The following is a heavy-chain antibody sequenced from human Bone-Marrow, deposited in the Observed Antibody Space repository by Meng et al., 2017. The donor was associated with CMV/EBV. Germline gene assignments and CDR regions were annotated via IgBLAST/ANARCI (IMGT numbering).Heavy chain of an antibody. Sequence: ASVKVSCKASGYTFTSYDINWVRQATGQGLEWMGWMNPNSGNTGYAQKFQGRVTITRNTSISTAYMELSSLRSEDTAVYYCARMGYYDFWSGYPYYYGMDVWGQGTTVTVSS. CDR2: MNPNSGNT. CDR3: ARMGYYDFWSGYPYYYGMDV. J-gene: IGHJ6*02. D-gene: IGHD3-3*01. CDR1: GYTFTSYD. V-gene: IGHV1-8*03.